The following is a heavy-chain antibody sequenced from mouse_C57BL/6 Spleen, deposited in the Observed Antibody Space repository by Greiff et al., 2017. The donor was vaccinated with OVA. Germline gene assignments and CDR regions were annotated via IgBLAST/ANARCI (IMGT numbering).Heavy chain of an antibody. V-gene: IGHV1-53*01. D-gene: IGHD1-1*01. CDR3: ARCDYGSGYCDY. CDR2: INPSNGGT. CDR1: GYTFTSYW. Sequence: QVQLQQPGTELVKPGASVKLSCKASGYTFTSYWMHWVKQRPGQGLEWIGNINPSNGGTNYNEKFKSKATLTVDKSSSTAYMQLSSLTSEDSAVYYYARCDYGSGYCDYWGQGTTLTVSS. J-gene: IGHJ2*01.